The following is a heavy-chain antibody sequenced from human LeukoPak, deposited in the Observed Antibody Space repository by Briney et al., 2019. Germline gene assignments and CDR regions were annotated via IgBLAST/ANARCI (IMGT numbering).Heavy chain of an antibody. D-gene: IGHD2-15*01. CDR3: ARLYCSGGSCYLYYFDY. Sequence: GGSLRLSCAASGFTFSSYSINWVRQAPGKGLEWVSSISSSSSYIYYADSVKGRFTISRDNAKNSLYLQMNSLRAEDTAVYYWARLYCSGGSCYLYYFDYWGQGTLVTVSS. V-gene: IGHV3-21*01. CDR1: GFTFSSYS. CDR2: ISSSSSYI. J-gene: IGHJ4*02.